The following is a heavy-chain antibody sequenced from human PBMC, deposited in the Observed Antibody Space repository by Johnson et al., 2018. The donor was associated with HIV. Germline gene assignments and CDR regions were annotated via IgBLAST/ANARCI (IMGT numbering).Heavy chain of an antibody. J-gene: IGHJ3*02. CDR1: GLSVSINY. V-gene: IGHV3-53*01. D-gene: IGHD3-10*02. CDR3: AGARVFSRAFDI. CDR2: SGSGGST. Sequence: VQLVESGGGLIQPGGSLRLSCAVSGLSVSINYITWVRQAPGKGLELVSAISGSGGSTYYADSVKGRFTISRDNSKNTLYLQMNSLRAEDTAVYYCAGARVFSRAFDIWGQGTMVTVSS.